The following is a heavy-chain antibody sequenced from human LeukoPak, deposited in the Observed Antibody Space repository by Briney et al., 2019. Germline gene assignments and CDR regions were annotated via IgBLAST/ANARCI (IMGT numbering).Heavy chain of an antibody. CDR3: TKGTTVTQDPDY. CDR2: ISGSGRNT. D-gene: IGHD4-17*01. Sequence: GGSLRLSCAASGFTFSSQAMSWVRQAPGKGLEWVSAISGSGRNTYYGDSVKGRFTISGDNSKNSVYLQMNSLRADDTAVYYCTKGTTVTQDPDYWGQGTLVTVSS. CDR1: GFTFSSQA. V-gene: IGHV3-23*01. J-gene: IGHJ4*02.